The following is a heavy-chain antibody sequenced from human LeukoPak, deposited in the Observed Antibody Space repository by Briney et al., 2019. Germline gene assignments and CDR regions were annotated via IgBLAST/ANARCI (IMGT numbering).Heavy chain of an antibody. CDR2: IYYSGST. V-gene: IGHV4-39*07. Sequence: SETLSLTCTVSGGSISSSSYYWGWIRQPPGKGLEWIGSIYYSGSTYYNPSLKSRVTISVDTSKNQFSLKLSSVTAADTAVYYCARDRGNFDYWGQGTLVTVSS. CDR3: ARDRGNFDY. D-gene: IGHD5-24*01. CDR1: GGSISSSSYY. J-gene: IGHJ4*02.